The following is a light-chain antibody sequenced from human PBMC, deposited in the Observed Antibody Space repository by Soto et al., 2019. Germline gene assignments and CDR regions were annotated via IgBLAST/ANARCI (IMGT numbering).Light chain of an antibody. CDR2: NKD. CDR3: AAWDDSLSGWV. V-gene: IGLV1-44*01. J-gene: IGLJ3*02. CDR1: TSNIGTNN. Sequence: QSVLTQPPSASGTPGQRVTISCSGTTSNIGTNNVNWYQQLPGTAPKLLIYNKDQRPSGVPDRFSGSKSGTSASLAISGLQSEDEADYYCAAWDDSLSGWVFGGGTKVTVL.